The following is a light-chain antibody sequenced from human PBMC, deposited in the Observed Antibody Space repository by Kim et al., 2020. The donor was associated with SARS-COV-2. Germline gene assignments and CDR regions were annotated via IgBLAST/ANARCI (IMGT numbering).Light chain of an antibody. V-gene: IGKV3-15*01. CDR3: QQYNTWPMYT. CDR1: QSISSN. J-gene: IGKJ2*01. Sequence: EIVMTRSPATLSVSPGERVTLSCRASQSISSNLAWYHQTPGQPPRLLIHDAATRAPGVPDRFSGSGSGTEFSLTISSLQSEDSAVYYCQQYNTWPMYTFGQGTKLEI. CDR2: DAA.